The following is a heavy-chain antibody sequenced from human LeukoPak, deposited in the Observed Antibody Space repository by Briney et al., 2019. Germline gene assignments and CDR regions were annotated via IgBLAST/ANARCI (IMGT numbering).Heavy chain of an antibody. Sequence: SETLSLTCTVSGDSISSGSYYWSWLRQPAGKGLEWIGRIYTSGSTNYNPSLKSRVTISVDTSKNQFSLKLSSVTAADTAVYYCARGTVVVAASFDPWGQGTLVTVSS. V-gene: IGHV4-61*02. J-gene: IGHJ5*02. D-gene: IGHD2-15*01. CDR2: IYTSGST. CDR1: GDSISSGSYY. CDR3: ARGTVVVAASFDP.